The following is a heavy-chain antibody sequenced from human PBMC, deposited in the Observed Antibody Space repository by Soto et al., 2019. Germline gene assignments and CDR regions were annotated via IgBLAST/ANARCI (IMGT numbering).Heavy chain of an antibody. D-gene: IGHD3-10*01. CDR1: GYTFNSYG. J-gene: IGHJ6*02. CDR3: ASSIIMVYYYYGMDV. V-gene: IGHV1-18*01. Sequence: ASVKVSCKASGYTFNSYGISWVRQAPGQGLEWMGWISAYNGNTNYAQKLQGRVTMTTDTSTSTAYMELRSLRSDDTAVYYCASSIIMVYYYYGMDVWGQGTTVTVSS. CDR2: ISAYNGNT.